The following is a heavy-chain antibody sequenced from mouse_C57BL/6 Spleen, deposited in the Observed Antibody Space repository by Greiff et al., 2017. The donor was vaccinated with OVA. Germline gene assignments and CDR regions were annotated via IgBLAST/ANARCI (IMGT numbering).Heavy chain of an antibody. CDR2: IDPSDRYT. CDR1: GYTFTSYW. V-gene: IGHV1-50*01. D-gene: IGHD2-1*01. J-gene: IGHJ3*01. Sequence: QVQLQQPGAELVKPGASVKLSCKASGYTFTSYWMQWVKQRPGQGLEWIGEIDPSDRYTTYNQKFKGKATLTVDTSSSTAYMQLSSLTSEDSAVYYCARDPHGNYDRFGAYWGQGTLVTVSA. CDR3: ARDPHGNYDRFGAY.